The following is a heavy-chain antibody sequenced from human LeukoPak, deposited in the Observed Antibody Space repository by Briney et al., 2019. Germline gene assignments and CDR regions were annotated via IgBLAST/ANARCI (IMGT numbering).Heavy chain of an antibody. V-gene: IGHV4-31*03. J-gene: IGHJ2*01. CDR1: AGSISSGGYY. D-gene: IGHD4-17*01. Sequence: PSQTLSLTCTVSAGSISSGGYYWSWIRQHPGKGLEWIGYIYYSGSTYYNPSLKSRVTISVDTSKNQFSLKLSSVTAADTAVYYCARVPNSKYGAYWYFDPWGCGTLVTVSS. CDR3: ARVPNSKYGAYWYFDP. CDR2: IYYSGST.